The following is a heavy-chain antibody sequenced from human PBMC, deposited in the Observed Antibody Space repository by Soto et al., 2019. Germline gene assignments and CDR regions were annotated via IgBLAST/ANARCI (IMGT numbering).Heavy chain of an antibody. CDR1: GFTFSSYG. V-gene: IGHV3-30*18. CDR2: ISYDGSNK. D-gene: IGHD2-2*01. CDR3: AKDRSVPAVSYYYYYGMDV. Sequence: QVQLVESGGGVVQPGRSLRLSCAASGFTFSSYGLHWVRQAPGKGLECVAVISYDGSNKYYADSVKGRFTISRDNSRNSLYLNMSSLRAEDTAVYYCAKDRSVPAVSYYYYYGMDVWGQGTTVTVSS. J-gene: IGHJ6*02.